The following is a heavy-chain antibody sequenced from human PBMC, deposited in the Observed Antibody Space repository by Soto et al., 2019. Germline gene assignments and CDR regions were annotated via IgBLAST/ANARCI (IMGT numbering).Heavy chain of an antibody. J-gene: IGHJ4*02. Sequence: AASVKVSCKASGYTVTGYDIHWVRQATGQGLEWMGWMNAYSGNTNYAQKLQGRVTMTTDTSTSTAYMELRRLRSDYTSVYYCARDKRYFDSGPFDSWGQGTLVTVSS. V-gene: IGHV1-18*01. D-gene: IGHD3-9*01. CDR2: MNAYSGNT. CDR1: GYTVTGYD. CDR3: ARDKRYFDSGPFDS.